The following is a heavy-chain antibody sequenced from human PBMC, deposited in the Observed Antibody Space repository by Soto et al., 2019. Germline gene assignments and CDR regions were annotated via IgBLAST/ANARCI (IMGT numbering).Heavy chain of an antibody. D-gene: IGHD2-2*01. CDR2: IYYIGST. J-gene: IGHJ5*01. Sequence: PSETLSLTCTVSGGSISSYYCSWIRQPPGKGLERIGYIYYIGSTNYNPSLTSRVTISVATSTNQISLTLSSVTAADAAVYYGARGLRGQLLNWFASWGQGTQVTVSS. V-gene: IGHV4-59*01. CDR3: ARGLRGQLLNWFAS. CDR1: GGSISSYY.